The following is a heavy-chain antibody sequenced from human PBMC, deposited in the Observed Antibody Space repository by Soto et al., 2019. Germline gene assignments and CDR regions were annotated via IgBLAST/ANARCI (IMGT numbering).Heavy chain of an antibody. Sequence: QPGGSLRLSCAASGFTFSTYAMNWVRQAPGKGLEWVSAISGGGGSTYYADSVKGRVTISRDNSKNTLYLQMNSLRAEDTAVYYCAKVSLGALTFTDYYYYGLDVWGQGTTVTVYS. CDR3: AKVSLGALTFTDYYYYGLDV. CDR1: GFTFSTYA. V-gene: IGHV3-23*01. CDR2: ISGGGGST. D-gene: IGHD1-26*01. J-gene: IGHJ6*02.